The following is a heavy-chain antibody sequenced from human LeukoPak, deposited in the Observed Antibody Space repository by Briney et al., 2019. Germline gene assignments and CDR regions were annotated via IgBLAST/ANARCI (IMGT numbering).Heavy chain of an antibody. Sequence: GGSLRLSCAASGFTFSSYAMSWVRQAPGKGLEWVSAISGSGGSTYYADSVKGRFTIPRGNSKNTLYLQMNSLRAEDTAVYYCAKDRWTVTSPNFDYWGQGTLVTVSS. J-gene: IGHJ4*02. CDR3: AKDRWTVTSPNFDY. CDR2: ISGSGGST. V-gene: IGHV3-23*01. D-gene: IGHD4-17*01. CDR1: GFTFSSYA.